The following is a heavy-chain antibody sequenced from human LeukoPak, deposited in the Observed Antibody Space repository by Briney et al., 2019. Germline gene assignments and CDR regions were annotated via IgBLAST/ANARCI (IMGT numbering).Heavy chain of an antibody. Sequence: SSETLSLTCTVSGGSITSYHWNWIRQPPGKGLEWIGHIYHSGTINYNPSLKSRITISVDTSKNHFSLKLTSVTAADTAVYYCARGVSSVWSQLDYWGQGTLVTVSS. CDR2: IYHSGTI. CDR1: GGSITSYH. V-gene: IGHV4-59*01. J-gene: IGHJ4*02. D-gene: IGHD6-19*01. CDR3: ARGVSSVWSQLDY.